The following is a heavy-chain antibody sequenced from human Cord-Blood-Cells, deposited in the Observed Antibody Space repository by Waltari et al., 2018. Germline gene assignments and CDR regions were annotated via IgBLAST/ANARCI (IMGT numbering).Heavy chain of an antibody. CDR3: ASFDIWGSYRY. V-gene: IGHV4-34*01. D-gene: IGHD3-16*02. CDR2: SNHSGST. Sequence: QVQLQQWGAGLLKPSETLSLTCAVYGGSFSGYYWSWIRQPPGKGLEWIGESNHSGSTNDNTSLKRRGTISVDTSKNQFSLKLSSVTAADTAVYDWASFDIWGSYRYWGQGTLVTVSS. J-gene: IGHJ4*02. CDR1: GGSFSGYY.